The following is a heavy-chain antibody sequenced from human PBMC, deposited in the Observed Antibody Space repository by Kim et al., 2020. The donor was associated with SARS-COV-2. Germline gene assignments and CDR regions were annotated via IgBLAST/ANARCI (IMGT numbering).Heavy chain of an antibody. CDR2: IISSSSYI. CDR1: GFTFSSYS. CDR3: AGYCSGGSCYWDWYFDL. V-gene: IGHV3-21*01. Sequence: GGSLRLSCAASGFTFSSYSMNWVRQAPGKGLEWVSSIISSSSYIYYADSVKGRFTISRDNAKNSLYLQMNSLRAEDTAVYYCAGYCSGGSCYWDWYFDLWGRGTLVTVSS. D-gene: IGHD2-15*01. J-gene: IGHJ2*01.